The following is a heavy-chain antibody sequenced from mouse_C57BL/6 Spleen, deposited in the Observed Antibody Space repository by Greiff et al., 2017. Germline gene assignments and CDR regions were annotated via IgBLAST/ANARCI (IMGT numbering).Heavy chain of an antibody. Sequence: VKLQQPGAELVMPGASVKLSCKASGYTFTSYWMHWVKQRPGQGLEWIGEIDPSDSYTNYNQKFKGKSTLTVDKSSSTAYMQLSSLTSEDSAVYYCARLWEDWYFDVWGTGTTVTVSS. CDR1: GYTFTSYW. CDR3: ARLWEDWYFDV. J-gene: IGHJ1*03. V-gene: IGHV1-69*01. CDR2: IDPSDSYT. D-gene: IGHD4-1*01.